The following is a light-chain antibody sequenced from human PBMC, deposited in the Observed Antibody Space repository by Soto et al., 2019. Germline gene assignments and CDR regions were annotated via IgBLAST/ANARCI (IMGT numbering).Light chain of an antibody. Sequence: SYELTQPPSVSVAPGQTARITCGGNNIGSKNVHWYQQKPGQAPVRVVFDDSDRPSGISERFSGSNSGNTATLTIGRVEAGDEADYFCHVWDSRSEHFVFGAGTKLTVL. CDR3: HVWDSRSEHFV. CDR1: NIGSKN. CDR2: DDS. J-gene: IGLJ1*01. V-gene: IGLV3-21*02.